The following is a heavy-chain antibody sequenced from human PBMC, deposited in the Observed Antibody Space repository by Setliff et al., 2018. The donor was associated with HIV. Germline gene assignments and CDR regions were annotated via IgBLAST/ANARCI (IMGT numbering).Heavy chain of an antibody. CDR1: GFSISSRYY. CDR2: IYYSGST. D-gene: IGHD6-13*01. V-gene: IGHV4-38-2*01. Sequence: SETLSLTCDVSGFSISSRYYWGWIRQSPGKGLEWIGYIYYSGSTNYNPSLKSRVALSVDTSMNQFSLKLRSVTAADTAVYYCASLHRIADFDYWGQGTLVTVSS. CDR3: ASLHRIADFDY. J-gene: IGHJ4*01.